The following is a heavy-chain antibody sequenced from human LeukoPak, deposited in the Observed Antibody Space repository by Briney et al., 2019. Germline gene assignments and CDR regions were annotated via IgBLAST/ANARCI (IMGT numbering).Heavy chain of an antibody. CDR1: SYTFTRYG. CDR3: ARVGQGYYGSGSY. V-gene: IGHV1-69*13. D-gene: IGHD3-10*01. Sequence: GASVTVSCKASSYTFTRYGISWVRQAPGQGLEWMGGIIPILGTANYAQKFQGRVTITADESTSTAYMELTTLRSEDTAVYYCARVGQGYYGSGSYWGQGTPVTVSS. J-gene: IGHJ4*02. CDR2: IIPILGTA.